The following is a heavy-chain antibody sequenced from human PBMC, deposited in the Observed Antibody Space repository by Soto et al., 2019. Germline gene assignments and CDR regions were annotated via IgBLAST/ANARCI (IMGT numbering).Heavy chain of an antibody. CDR3: GSGSFAVYYYGMDV. V-gene: IGHV4-59*01. Sequence: SQTLSVTCTVSGGSISSYYWSWIRQPPGKGLEWIGYIDYSGSTNYNPSLKSRVTISVDTSKNQFSLKLSSVTAADTAVYYYGSGSFAVYYYGMDVWGQGTTVTVSS. J-gene: IGHJ6*02. CDR2: IDYSGST. CDR1: GGSISSYY. D-gene: IGHD3-10*01.